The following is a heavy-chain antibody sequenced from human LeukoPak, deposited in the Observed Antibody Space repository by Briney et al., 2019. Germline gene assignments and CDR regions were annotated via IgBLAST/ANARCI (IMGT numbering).Heavy chain of an antibody. D-gene: IGHD3-9*01. J-gene: IGHJ4*02. CDR1: GGSISGYS. CDR2: IYSSGTT. CDR3: ARDQYYDILGY. Sequence: SETLSLTCTVSGGSISGYSWSWIRQPAGKGLEWVGHIYSSGTTNYNPSLKSRVTMSVDASKNQFSLRLTSVTAADTAVYYCARDQYYDILGYWGQGTLVTVSS. V-gene: IGHV4-4*07.